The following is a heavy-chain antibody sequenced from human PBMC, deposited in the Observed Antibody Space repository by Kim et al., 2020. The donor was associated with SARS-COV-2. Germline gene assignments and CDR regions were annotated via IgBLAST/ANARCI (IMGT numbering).Heavy chain of an antibody. V-gene: IGHV3-23*01. J-gene: IGHJ4*02. CDR3: AILGGTGTL. D-gene: IGHD3-9*01. CDR2: ISGTDDST. CDR1: GFTFSSYA. Sequence: GGSLRLSCAASGFTFSSYAVSWVRQAPGKGLEWVSAISGTDDSTYYADSVKGRFTISRDNSKNKLYLRMNSLRAEDTALYYCAILGGTGTLWGQGTLVTVSS.